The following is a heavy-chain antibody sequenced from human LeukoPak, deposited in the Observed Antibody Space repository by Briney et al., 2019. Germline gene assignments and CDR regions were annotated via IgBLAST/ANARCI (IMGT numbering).Heavy chain of an antibody. Sequence: PGGSLRLSCAAYGFTFSSYSMNWVRQAPGKGLEWVSSISSSSSYIYYADSVKGRFTISRDNAKNSLYLQMNSLRAEDTAVYYCARRASTERGHSYGLDYWGQGTLVTVSS. CDR1: GFTFSSYS. D-gene: IGHD5-18*01. CDR3: ARRASTERGHSYGLDY. CDR2: ISSSSSYI. V-gene: IGHV3-21*01. J-gene: IGHJ4*02.